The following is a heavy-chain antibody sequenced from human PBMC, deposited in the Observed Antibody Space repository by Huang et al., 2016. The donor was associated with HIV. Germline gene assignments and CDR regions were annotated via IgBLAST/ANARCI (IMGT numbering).Heavy chain of an antibody. CDR2: SYNDGRT. CDR1: GNIVSSNY. J-gene: IGHJ6*03. CDR3: ANGGGFDYFYYMDV. D-gene: IGHD3-10*01. V-gene: IGHV3-53*01. Sequence: EVQLVEAGGGLMQPGGSLRLSCTASGNIVSSNYMSWVRQAPGEVWWWVSGSYNDGRTMYAASVRGRFTSSRDNSTNIVFFQMNSLGAEDTAVYYCANGGGFDYFYYMDVWGKGTTVTVSS.